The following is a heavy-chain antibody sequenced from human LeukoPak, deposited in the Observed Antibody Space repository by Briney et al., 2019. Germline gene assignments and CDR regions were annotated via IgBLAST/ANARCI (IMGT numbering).Heavy chain of an antibody. CDR3: ARDSTSYYDFWSGYCFDY. J-gene: IGHJ4*02. CDR2: ISSSSSYI. D-gene: IGHD3-3*01. V-gene: IGHV3-21*01. Sequence: PGGSLRLSCAASGFTFSSYSMNWVRQAPGKGLEWVSSISSSSSYIYYADSVKGRFTISRDNAKNSLYLQMNSLRAEDTAVYYCARDSTSYYDFWSGYCFDYWGQGTLATVSS. CDR1: GFTFSSYS.